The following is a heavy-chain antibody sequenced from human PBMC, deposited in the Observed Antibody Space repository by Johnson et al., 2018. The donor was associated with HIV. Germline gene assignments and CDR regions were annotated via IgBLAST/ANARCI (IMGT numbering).Heavy chain of an antibody. CDR2: ISYDGSNK. D-gene: IGHD1-7*01. Sequence: QVQLVESGGGVVQPGRSLRLSCAASGFTFSTYAMHWVRQAPGKGLEWVAVISYDGSNKYYADSVKGRFTISRDNSKNTRYLQMNSLRVEDTAVYFCAKDDTSYNCNYGAAFDIWGQGTMVTVSS. CDR3: AKDDTSYNCNYGAAFDI. J-gene: IGHJ3*02. CDR1: GFTFSTYA. V-gene: IGHV3-30-3*01.